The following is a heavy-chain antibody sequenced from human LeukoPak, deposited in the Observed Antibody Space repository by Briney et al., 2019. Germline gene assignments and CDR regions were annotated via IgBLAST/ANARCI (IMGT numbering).Heavy chain of an antibody. D-gene: IGHD5-18*01. Sequence: GGSLRLSCAASGFTLSTFSMNWVRQAPGKGLEWVSSISSSGSYIYYADSVEGRFTISRDDANNSLYLQMNNLRVEDTAVYYCARGEVAALVSGGYNWFDPWGQGTLVTVSS. CDR3: ARGEVAALVSGGYNWFDP. CDR2: ISSSGSYI. J-gene: IGHJ5*02. CDR1: GFTLSTFS. V-gene: IGHV3-21*01.